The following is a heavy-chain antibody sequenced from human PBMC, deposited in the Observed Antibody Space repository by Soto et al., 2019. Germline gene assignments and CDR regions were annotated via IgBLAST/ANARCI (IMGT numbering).Heavy chain of an antibody. J-gene: IGHJ6*02. V-gene: IGHV1-69*01. CDR2: SIPIFGTA. CDR1: GGTFSAYS. Sequence: QVQLVQSGAEVKKPGSSVKVSCKASGGTFSAYSISWVRQAPGQGLEWMGGSIPIFGTANYAQKFQGRVTIPADESTSTTYMELRSMSSEDTAGYYCATGGQHRKVSNYYGMDVWGQGTTVTVSS. CDR3: ATGGQHRKVSNYYGMDV. D-gene: IGHD6-13*01.